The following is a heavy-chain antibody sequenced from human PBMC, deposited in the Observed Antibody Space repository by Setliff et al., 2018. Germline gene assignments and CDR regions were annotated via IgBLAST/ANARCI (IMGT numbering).Heavy chain of an antibody. Sequence: ASVKVSCKTSGYTFISYGISWVRQAPGQGLEWMGWISGYNGNTDYAQNFQGRVTMTTDTSTSTAYMELSSLRSEDTAVYYCARGHTVTAHWYFDLWGRGTLVTVSS. CDR3: ARGHTVTAHWYFDL. V-gene: IGHV1-18*01. J-gene: IGHJ2*01. CDR2: ISGYNGNT. CDR1: GYTFISYG. D-gene: IGHD4-4*01.